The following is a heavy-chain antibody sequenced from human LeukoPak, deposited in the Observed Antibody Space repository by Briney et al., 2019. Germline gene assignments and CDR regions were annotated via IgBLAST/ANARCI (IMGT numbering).Heavy chain of an antibody. CDR2: IIPIFGTA. CDR1: GGTFSSYA. D-gene: IGHD1-26*01. V-gene: IGHV1-69*13. Sequence: SVKVSCKASGGTFSSYAISWVRQAPGQGLEWMGGIIPIFGTANYAQKFQGGVTITADESTSTAYMELSSLRSEDTAVYYCAGFPGAYDYYYGMDVWGQGTTVTVSS. J-gene: IGHJ6*02. CDR3: AGFPGAYDYYYGMDV.